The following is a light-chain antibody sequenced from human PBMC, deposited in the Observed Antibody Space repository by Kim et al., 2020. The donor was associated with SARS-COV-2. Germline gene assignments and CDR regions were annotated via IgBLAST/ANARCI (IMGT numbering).Light chain of an antibody. CDR3: QQSHTAPLLT. CDR1: QSISSY. Sequence: DIQMTQSPSSLSASVGDRVTIACRASQSISSYLNWYQQKSGKAPKLLIYYASSLQSGVPSRFSGSGSGTDFTLTISSLQPEDCATYYCQQSHTAPLLTFGGGTKVDIK. J-gene: IGKJ4*01. V-gene: IGKV1-39*01. CDR2: YAS.